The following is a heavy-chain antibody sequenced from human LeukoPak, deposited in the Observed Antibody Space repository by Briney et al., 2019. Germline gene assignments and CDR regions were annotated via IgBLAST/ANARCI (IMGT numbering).Heavy chain of an antibody. Sequence: ASVKVSCKASGYTFTGYCMHWVRQAPGQGLEWMGWINTNTGNPTYAQGFTGRFVFSLDTSVSTAYLQISSLKAEDTAMYYCARAAPTAGIAAAGGVDYWGQGTLVTVSS. CDR3: ARAAPTAGIAAAGGVDY. CDR1: GYTFTGYC. J-gene: IGHJ4*02. CDR2: INTNTGNP. V-gene: IGHV7-4-1*02. D-gene: IGHD6-13*01.